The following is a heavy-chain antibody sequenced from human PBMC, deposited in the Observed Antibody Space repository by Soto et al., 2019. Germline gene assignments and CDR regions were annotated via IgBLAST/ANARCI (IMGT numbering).Heavy chain of an antibody. V-gene: IGHV3-48*02. CDR1: GFTFSSFH. J-gene: IGHJ6*02. CDR2: ITSSSDTI. D-gene: IGHD3-22*01. CDR3: ARVVVVIPPGYYYAMDV. Sequence: GGSLRLSCAASGFTFSSFHMNWVRQAPGRGLEWVAYITSSSDTIYYSDSVKGRFSISRDNGKNSLFLQMNSLRDEDTAVYYCARVVVVIPPGYYYAMDVWGQGTTVTVSS.